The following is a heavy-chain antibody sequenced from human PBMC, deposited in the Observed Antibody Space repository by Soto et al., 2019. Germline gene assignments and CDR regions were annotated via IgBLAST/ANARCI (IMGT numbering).Heavy chain of an antibody. CDR1: GDSFDSGSFS. J-gene: IGHJ6*02. V-gene: IGHV4-30-2*01. CDR2: VFNGGAT. D-gene: IGHD2-21*01. Sequence: QIQLRQSASGLVEPTQTLSLTCAFPGDSFDSGSFSWSWIRQPPGKGLEWFGTVFNGGATRYNPSLTSRVSLSSDWSNNLYALSLGAAAASDTAGNYGAGQVVGGWGSDPPGYYYGMVEWVQRTAVTVS. CDR3: AGQVVGGWGSDPPGYYYGMVE.